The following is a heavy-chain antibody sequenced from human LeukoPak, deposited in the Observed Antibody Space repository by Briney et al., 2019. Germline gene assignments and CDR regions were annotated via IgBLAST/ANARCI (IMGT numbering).Heavy chain of an antibody. CDR3: ARGDYDSSGYRD. CDR2: IYHSGST. D-gene: IGHD3-22*01. J-gene: IGHJ4*02. Sequence: TLSLTCAVSGGSISSGGYSWSWIRQPPGKGLEWIGYIYHSGSTYYNPSLKSRVTISVDRSKNQFSLKPSSVTAADTAVYYCARGDYDSSGYRDWGQGTLVTVSS. V-gene: IGHV4-30-2*01. CDR1: GGSISSGGYS.